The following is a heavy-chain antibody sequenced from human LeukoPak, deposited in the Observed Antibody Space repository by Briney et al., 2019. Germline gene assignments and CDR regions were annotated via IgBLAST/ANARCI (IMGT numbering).Heavy chain of an antibody. V-gene: IGHV3-30*01. CDR2: ISYHGDIT. CDR1: GFTFSSYA. CDR3: ARDSTYYYDSGSSGPHYFDF. Sequence: GGSLRLSCADSGFTFSSYAMHWVRQAPGKGLEWVALISYHGDITYYADSVKGRFTLSRDNSKTTLFLQLNSLRAEDTAVYYCARDSTYYYDSGSSGPHYFDFWGQGTLVTVSS. D-gene: IGHD3-10*01. J-gene: IGHJ4*02.